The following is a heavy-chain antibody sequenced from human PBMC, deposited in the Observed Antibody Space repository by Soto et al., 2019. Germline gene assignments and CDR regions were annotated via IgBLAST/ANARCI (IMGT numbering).Heavy chain of an antibody. Sequence: GGSLRLSCAASGFTFSGYAMSWVRQAPGKGLEWVSAISGSGGSTYYADSVKGRFTISRDNSKNTLYLQMNSLRAEDTAVYYCAKDSSSRYFGYYYYMDVWGKGTTVTVSS. CDR1: GFTFSGYA. CDR3: AKDSSSRYFGYYYYMDV. V-gene: IGHV3-23*01. CDR2: ISGSGGST. D-gene: IGHD6-13*01. J-gene: IGHJ6*03.